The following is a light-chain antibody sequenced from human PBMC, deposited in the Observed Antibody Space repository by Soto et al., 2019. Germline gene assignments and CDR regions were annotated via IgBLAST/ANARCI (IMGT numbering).Light chain of an antibody. CDR3: QQRSSWPQTIT. V-gene: IGKV3-11*01. CDR1: QGVSTY. J-gene: IGKJ5*01. CDR2: DAS. Sequence: EIVLTQSPATLSLSPGERATLSCRASQGVSTYLAWYQQRPGQAPRLLIYDASYRATDIPPRFSGSVSGTDFTLTISSLDPEAFAVYYCQQRSSWPQTITFGQVTRLDIK.